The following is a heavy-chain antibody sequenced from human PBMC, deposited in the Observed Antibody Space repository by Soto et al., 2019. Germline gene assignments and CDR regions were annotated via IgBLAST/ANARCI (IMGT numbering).Heavy chain of an antibody. CDR3: AKEAYYGSGDPTYYFDY. V-gene: IGHV3-30*18. CDR2: ISYDGSNK. CDR1: GFTFSSYG. J-gene: IGHJ4*02. Sequence: GGSLRLSCAASGFTFSSYGMHWVRQAPGKGLEWVAVISYDGSNKYYADSVKGRFTISRDNSKNTLYLQMNSLRAEDTAVYYCAKEAYYGSGDPTYYFDYWGQGTLVTVSS. D-gene: IGHD3-10*01.